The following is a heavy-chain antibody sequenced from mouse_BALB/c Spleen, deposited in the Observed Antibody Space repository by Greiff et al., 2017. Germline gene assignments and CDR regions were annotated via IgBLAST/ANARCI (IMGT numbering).Heavy chain of an antibody. CDR1: GFTFSSFG. Sequence: EVKLMESGGGLVKPGGSLKLSCAASGFTFSSFGMHWVRQAPEKGLEWVAYISSGSSTIYYADTVKGRFTISRDNPKNTLFLQMTSLRSEDTAMYYCARDRYLLFDYWGQGTTLTVSS. V-gene: IGHV5-17*02. D-gene: IGHD2-14*01. CDR2: ISSGSSTI. J-gene: IGHJ2*01. CDR3: ARDRYLLFDY.